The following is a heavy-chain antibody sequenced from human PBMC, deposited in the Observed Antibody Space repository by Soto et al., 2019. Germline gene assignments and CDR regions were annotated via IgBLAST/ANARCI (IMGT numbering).Heavy chain of an antibody. D-gene: IGHD6-19*01. V-gene: IGHV4-39*01. Sequence: PSETLSLTCTVSGGSISRSIYYWGWLRQPPGKGLEWIGNIYYSGSTYYNPSLKSRVAISVDTSKNQFSLRLSSVTAADTAVFYCAGLDMAATRRDFWGQGTLVTVSS. CDR2: IYYSGST. CDR1: GGSISRSIYY. J-gene: IGHJ4*02. CDR3: AGLDMAATRRDF.